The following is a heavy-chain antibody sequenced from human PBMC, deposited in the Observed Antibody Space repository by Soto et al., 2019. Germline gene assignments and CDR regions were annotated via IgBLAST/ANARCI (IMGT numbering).Heavy chain of an antibody. CDR1: GFTFSSYW. V-gene: IGHV3-74*01. Sequence: EVQLVESGGGLVQPGGSLRLSCAASGFTFSSYWMHWVRQAPGKGLVCVSRINRDGSSTSYADSVKGRFTISRDNAKNTVYLQMNSLRAEDPAVYYCARTSLVVPAAPREDYWGQGTLVTVSS. J-gene: IGHJ4*02. CDR2: INRDGSST. D-gene: IGHD2-15*01. CDR3: ARTSLVVPAAPREDY.